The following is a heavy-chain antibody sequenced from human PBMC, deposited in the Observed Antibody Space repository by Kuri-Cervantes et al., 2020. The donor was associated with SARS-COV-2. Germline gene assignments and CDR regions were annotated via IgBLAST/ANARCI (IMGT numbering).Heavy chain of an antibody. V-gene: IGHV3-23*01. CDR3: AKTTMVQGDIISGWIDY. J-gene: IGHJ4*02. CDR1: GFTFSSYA. CDR2: ISGSGGGT. Sequence: GGSLRLSCAASGFTFSSYAMSWVRQAPGKGLEWVSAISGSGGGTYYADSVKGRFTISRDNSKNTLYLQMNSLRAEDTAVYYCAKTTMVQGDIISGWIDYWGQGTLVTVSS. D-gene: IGHD3-10*01.